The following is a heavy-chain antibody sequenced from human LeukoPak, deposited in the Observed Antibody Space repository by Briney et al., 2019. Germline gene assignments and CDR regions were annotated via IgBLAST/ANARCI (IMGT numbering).Heavy chain of an antibody. CDR2: TYYRSKWYN. V-gene: IGHV6-1*01. CDR3: ATGAGVLKAAFEI. Sequence: SQTLSLTCAISGDSVSSNSATWNWIRQSPSRGLEWLGRTYYRSKWYNDYAVSVKSRITINPDTSQNQVSLQLNSVTPEDTAVYYCATGAGVLKAAFEIWGQGTMVIASS. D-gene: IGHD3-10*01. J-gene: IGHJ3*02. CDR1: GDSVSSNSAT.